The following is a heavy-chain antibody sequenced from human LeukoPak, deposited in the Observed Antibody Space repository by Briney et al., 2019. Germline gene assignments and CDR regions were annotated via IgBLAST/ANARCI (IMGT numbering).Heavy chain of an antibody. V-gene: IGHV4-4*02. Sequence: SGTLSLTCAVSGGSISSSNWWSWVRQPPGKGLEWIGEIYHSGSTNYNPSLKSRVPISVDKSKNQFSLKLSSVTVADTAVYYCARVGYCSGGSCYAGFGWFDPWGQGTLVTVSS. CDR3: ARVGYCSGGSCYAGFGWFDP. D-gene: IGHD2-15*01. J-gene: IGHJ5*02. CDR1: GGSISSSNW. CDR2: IYHSGST.